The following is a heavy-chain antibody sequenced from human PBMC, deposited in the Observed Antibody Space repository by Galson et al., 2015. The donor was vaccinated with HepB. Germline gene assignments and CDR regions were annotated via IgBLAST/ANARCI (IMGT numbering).Heavy chain of an antibody. CDR1: GFTFSDYY. J-gene: IGHJ2*01. V-gene: IGHV3-11*01. CDR2: IRSSGSSQ. D-gene: IGHD6-19*01. Sequence: SLRLSCAASGFTFSDYYMTWIRQAPGKGLEWVSSIRSSGSSQNYASSVRGRFTISRDNARNLLYLDMNSLRREDTAVYYCTRALLGGWTPYYFDLWGRGTLVTVSS. CDR3: TRALLGGWTPYYFDL.